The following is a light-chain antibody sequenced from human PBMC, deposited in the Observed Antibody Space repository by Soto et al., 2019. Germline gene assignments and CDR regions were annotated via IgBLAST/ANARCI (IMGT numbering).Light chain of an antibody. V-gene: IGKV1-12*01. CDR1: QGIRSW. CDR2: GAS. J-gene: IGKJ2*03. Sequence: DIQMTQSPSFVSASVGDSVTITCRASQGIRSWLVWYQQKPGKAPQLLIHGASSLQSGVPSRFSGSGSGTDFTLTLSCLQSEDFATYYCQQYYGFPYSFGQGTKLEIK. CDR3: QQYYGFPYS.